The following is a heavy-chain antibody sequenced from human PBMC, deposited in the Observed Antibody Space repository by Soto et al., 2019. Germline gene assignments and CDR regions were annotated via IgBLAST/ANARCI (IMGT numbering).Heavy chain of an antibody. J-gene: IGHJ6*02. D-gene: IGHD2-2*03. CDR3: ARVTGYCISTSCSAPGDYYYGMDV. Sequence: SETLSLTCAVYGGSFSGYYWTWIRQPPGTGLEWIGEINHSGSTNYNPSLKSRVTISVDTSKNQFSLKLSSVTAADTAVYYCARVTGYCISTSCSAPGDYYYGMDVWGQGTTVPVSS. CDR2: INHSGST. V-gene: IGHV4-34*01. CDR1: GGSFSGYY.